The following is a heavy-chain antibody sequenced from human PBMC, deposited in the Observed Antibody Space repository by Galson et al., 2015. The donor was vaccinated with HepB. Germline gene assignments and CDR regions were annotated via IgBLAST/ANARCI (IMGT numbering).Heavy chain of an antibody. CDR3: ARDNLSDGDYAFDY. V-gene: IGHV3-30*02. Sequence: SLRLSCAASGFTFSSYGMHWVRQAPGKGLEWVAFIRYDGSNKYYADSVKGRFTISRDNAKNSLYLQMNSLRAEDTAVYYCARDNLSDGDYAFDYWGQGTLVTVSS. J-gene: IGHJ4*02. D-gene: IGHD4-17*01. CDR2: IRYDGSNK. CDR1: GFTFSSYG.